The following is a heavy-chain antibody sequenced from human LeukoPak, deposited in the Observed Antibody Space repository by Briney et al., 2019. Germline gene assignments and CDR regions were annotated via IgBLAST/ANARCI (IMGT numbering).Heavy chain of an antibody. J-gene: IGHJ4*02. V-gene: IGHV1-2*02. Sequence: ASVKVSCKASGYTFTGYYMHWVRQAPGQGLEWMGWINPNSGGTNYAQKFQDRVTMTRDTSSRTAYMELSGLRSDDTAVYYCARDRPVLSRPMLRGVTPGGYWGQGTLVTVSS. CDR3: ARDRPVLSRPMLRGVTPGGY. CDR1: GYTFTGYY. CDR2: INPNSGGT. D-gene: IGHD3-10*01.